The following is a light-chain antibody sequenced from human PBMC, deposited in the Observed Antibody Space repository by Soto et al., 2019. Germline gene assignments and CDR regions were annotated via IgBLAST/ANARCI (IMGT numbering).Light chain of an antibody. Sequence: SYELTQPPSVSVSPGQTASITCSGDKLGDKYASWYQQKPGQSPVLVIYQDNKRPSGIPERFSGSNSGNTATLTISGTQAMDEADYYCQAWGSSTVIFGGGTQLTVL. CDR1: KLGDKY. CDR2: QDN. V-gene: IGLV3-1*01. J-gene: IGLJ2*01. CDR3: QAWGSSTVI.